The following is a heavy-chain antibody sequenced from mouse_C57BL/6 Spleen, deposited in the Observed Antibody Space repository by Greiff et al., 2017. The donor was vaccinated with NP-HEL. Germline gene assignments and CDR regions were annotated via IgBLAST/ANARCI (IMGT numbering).Heavy chain of an antibody. V-gene: IGHV1-55*01. CDR3: RSSIYYDYDVGYYFDY. D-gene: IGHD2-4*01. CDR1: GYTFTSYW. J-gene: IGHJ2*01. Sequence: QVQLQQPGAELVKPGASVKMSCKASGYTFTSYWITWVKQRPGQGLEWIGDIYPGSGSTNYNEKFKSKATLTVDTSSSTAYMQLSSLTSEDSAVYYCRSSIYYDYDVGYYFDYWGQGTTLTVSS. CDR2: IYPGSGST.